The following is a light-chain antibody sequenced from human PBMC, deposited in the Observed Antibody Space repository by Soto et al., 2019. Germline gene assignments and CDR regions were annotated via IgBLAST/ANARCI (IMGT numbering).Light chain of an antibody. CDR1: QSLLHSNGYNY. CDR3: MQALQTPIFT. V-gene: IGKV2-28*01. Sequence: DLVMTQSPLSLPVTPGESAPISCRSSQSLLHSNGYNYLDWYLQKPGQSPQILIYLGSNRASGVPDRFSGSGSGTDFTLNISRVEAADVGVYYCMQALQTPIFTFGPGNKVDIK. J-gene: IGKJ3*01. CDR2: LGS.